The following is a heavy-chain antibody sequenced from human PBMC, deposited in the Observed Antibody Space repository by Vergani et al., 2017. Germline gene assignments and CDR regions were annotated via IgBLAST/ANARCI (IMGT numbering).Heavy chain of an antibody. CDR2: IYPGDSDT. D-gene: IGHD5-18*01. CDR1: GYSFTSYW. V-gene: IGHV5-51*01. Sequence: EVQLVQSGAEVKKPGESLKISCKGSGYSFTSYWIGWVRQMPGKGLGWMGIIYPGDSDTRYSPSFQGQVTISADKSISTAYLQWSSLKASDTAMYYCARCGVDTAMVSGNYMDGGGKGTTVTVSS. CDR3: ARCGVDTAMVSGNYMDG. J-gene: IGHJ6*03.